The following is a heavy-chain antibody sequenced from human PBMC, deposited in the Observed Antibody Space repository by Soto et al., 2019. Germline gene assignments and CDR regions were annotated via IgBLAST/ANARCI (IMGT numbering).Heavy chain of an antibody. CDR2: INPNSGGT. V-gene: IGHV1-2*04. Sequence: ASVKVSCKASGYTFTGYYMHWVRQAPGQGLEWMGWINPNSGGTNYAQKFQGWVTMTRDTSISTAYMELSRLRSDDTAVYYCARDVIVVVPAAGGYYVMDVWGQGTTVIVSS. CDR1: GYTFTGYY. J-gene: IGHJ6*02. D-gene: IGHD2-2*01. CDR3: ARDVIVVVPAAGGYYVMDV.